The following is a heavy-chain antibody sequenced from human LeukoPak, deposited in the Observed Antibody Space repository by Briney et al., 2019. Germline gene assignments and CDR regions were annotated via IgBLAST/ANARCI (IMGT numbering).Heavy chain of an antibody. CDR1: GYTFSGYY. CDR3: ARGFAEEGTTTGAFDI. J-gene: IGHJ3*02. CDR2: INPNSGGT. D-gene: IGHD1-7*01. Sequence: ASVKVSCKASGYTFSGYYVHWVRQAPGQGLEWMGWINPNSGGTNYAQKFQGRVTMTRDTSISTAYMELRRLGSGDTAVYYCARGFAEEGTTTGAFDIWGHGTMVTVSS. V-gene: IGHV1-2*02.